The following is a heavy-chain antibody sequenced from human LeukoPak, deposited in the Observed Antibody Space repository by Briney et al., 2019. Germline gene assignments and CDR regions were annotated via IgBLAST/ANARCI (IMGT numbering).Heavy chain of an antibody. Sequence: PGGSLRLSCAASGFTFSSCAMHWVRQAPGKGLEWVAVTSNDGINKYYSDSVKGRLTMSRDNSKNTLYLQMDSLRAEDTAVYYCARDKVSTKGYSSGWSFDYWGQGTLVTVSS. CDR3: ARDKVSTKGYSSGWSFDY. V-gene: IGHV3-30*04. CDR1: GFTFSSCA. J-gene: IGHJ4*02. D-gene: IGHD6-19*01. CDR2: TSNDGINK.